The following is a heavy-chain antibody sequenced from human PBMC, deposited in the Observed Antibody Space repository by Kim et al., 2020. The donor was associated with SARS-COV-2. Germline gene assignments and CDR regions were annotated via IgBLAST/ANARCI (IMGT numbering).Heavy chain of an antibody. J-gene: IGHJ3*02. CDR3: ASALRQLGYSSSWGDAFDI. V-gene: IGHV3-48*01. Sequence: GGSLRLSCAASGFTFSSYSMNWVRQAPGKGLEWVSYISSSSSTIYYADSVKGRFTISRDNAKNSLYLQMNSLRAEDTAVYYCASALRQLGYSSSWGDAFDIWGQGTMVTVSS. D-gene: IGHD6-13*01. CDR2: ISSSSSTI. CDR1: GFTFSSYS.